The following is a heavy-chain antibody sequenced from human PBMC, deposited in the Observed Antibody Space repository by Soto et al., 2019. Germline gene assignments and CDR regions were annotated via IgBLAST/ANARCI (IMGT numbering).Heavy chain of an antibody. CDR2: ISSSGRTT. V-gene: IGHV3-48*03. J-gene: IGHJ6*02. CDR3: ARDRDELVGIFPYYYGMDV. Sequence: GGSLRLSCAASGFTFSSYEMNWVRQAPGKGLEWVSYISSSGRTTYYADSVKGRFTISRDNAKNSLSLQMNSLRADDTAVYYCARDRDELVGIFPYYYGMDVWGQGTTVTVS. D-gene: IGHD2-21*01. CDR1: GFTFSSYE.